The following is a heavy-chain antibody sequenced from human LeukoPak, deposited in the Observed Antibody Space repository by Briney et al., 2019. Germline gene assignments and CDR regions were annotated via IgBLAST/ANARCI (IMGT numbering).Heavy chain of an antibody. Sequence: SETLSLTCTVSGGSISSYYWSWIRQPAGKGLEWIGRIYTSGSTNYNPSLKSRVTISVDTSKNQFSLKLSSVTAADTAVYYCARDLGVAARRGYYYCMDVWGKGTTVTVSS. CDR1: GGSISSYY. CDR2: IYTSGST. V-gene: IGHV4-4*07. CDR3: ARDLGVAARRGYYYCMDV. D-gene: IGHD6-6*01. J-gene: IGHJ6*03.